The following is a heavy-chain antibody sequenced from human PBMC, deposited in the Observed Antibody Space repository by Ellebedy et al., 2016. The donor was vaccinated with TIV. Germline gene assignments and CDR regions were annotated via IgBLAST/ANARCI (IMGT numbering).Heavy chain of an antibody. CDR2: IYHSGST. V-gene: IGHV4-39*01. CDR3: WRRSRGDGVPGS. J-gene: IGHJ5*02. Sequence: MPGGSLRPSCTVPGYPIISSMFHWGWLRQPPGKGLEWIGEIYHSGSTNHNPSLKSRVTISVDTSKNQFSLRLSSVAAADTAVYYCWRRSRGDGVPGSWGQGTLVTVSS. D-gene: IGHD3-10*01. CDR1: GYPIISSMFH.